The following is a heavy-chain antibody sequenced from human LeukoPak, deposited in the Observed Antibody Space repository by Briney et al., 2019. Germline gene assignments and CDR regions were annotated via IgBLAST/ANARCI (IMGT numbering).Heavy chain of an antibody. D-gene: IGHD2-15*01. CDR2: ISGSGGST. J-gene: IGHJ4*02. Sequence: SGGSLRLSCAASGFTFSSYAMSWVRQAPGKGLEWVSAISGSGGSTYYADSVKGRFTISRDNSKNTLYLQMNSLRAEDTAVYYCAKDSVVVVAATPYFIYWGQGTLVTVSS. V-gene: IGHV3-23*01. CDR1: GFTFSSYA. CDR3: AKDSVVVVAATPYFIY.